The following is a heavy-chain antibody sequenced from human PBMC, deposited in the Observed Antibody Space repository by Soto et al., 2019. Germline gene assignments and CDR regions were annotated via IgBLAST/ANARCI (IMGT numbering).Heavy chain of an antibody. Sequence: GGSLRLSCAASGFTFSSYTMYWVRQAPGKGLEWVSIMSSDGYYKFYADSVKGRFTISRDNSRNTLYLQMNSLRAEDTALYYCARDLYAGYCRSLRCHKGFDFWGQGTLVTVSS. J-gene: IGHJ4*02. V-gene: IGHV3-30-3*01. CDR3: ARDLYAGYCRSLRCHKGFDF. CDR2: MSSDGYYK. CDR1: GFTFSSYT. D-gene: IGHD2-2*02.